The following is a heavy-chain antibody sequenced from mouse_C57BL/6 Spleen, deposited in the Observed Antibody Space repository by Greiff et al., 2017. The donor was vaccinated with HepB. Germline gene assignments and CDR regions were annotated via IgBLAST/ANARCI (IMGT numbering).Heavy chain of an antibody. Sequence: EVQGVESGAELVRPGASVKLSCTASGFNIKDDYMHWVKQRPEQGLEWIGWIDPENGDTEYASKFQGKATITADTSSNTAYLQLSSLTSEDTAVYYCTTGTTVVATDYWGQGTTLPVSS. V-gene: IGHV14-4*01. CDR3: TTGTTVVATDY. D-gene: IGHD1-1*01. CDR2: IDPENGDT. J-gene: IGHJ2*01. CDR1: GFNIKDDY.